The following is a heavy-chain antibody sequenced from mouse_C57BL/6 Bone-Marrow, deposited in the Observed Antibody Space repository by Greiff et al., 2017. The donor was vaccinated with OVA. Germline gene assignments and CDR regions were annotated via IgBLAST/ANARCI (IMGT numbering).Heavy chain of an antibody. D-gene: IGHD1-1*01. CDR2: IYPGDGDT. CDR1: GYAFSSSW. CDR3: ARGGSYYGSSLAWFAY. Sequence: QVQLQQSGPELVKPGASVKISCKASGYAFSSSWMNWVKQRPGKGLEWIGRIYPGDGDTNYNGKFKGKATLTADKSSSTAYMQLSSLTSEDSAVYFCARGGSYYGSSLAWFAYWGQGTLVTVSA. V-gene: IGHV1-82*01. J-gene: IGHJ3*01.